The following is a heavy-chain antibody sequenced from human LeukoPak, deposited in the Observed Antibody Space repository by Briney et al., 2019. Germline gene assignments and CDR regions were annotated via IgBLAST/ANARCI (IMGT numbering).Heavy chain of an antibody. CDR3: ARLYSYYDSSGYSDFDY. J-gene: IGHJ4*02. D-gene: IGHD3-22*01. CDR2: IYYSGST. Sequence: PSETLSLTCTVSGGSISSSSYYWGWIRQPPGKGLEWIGSIYYSGSTYYNPSLKSRVTISVDTSKNQFSLKLSSVTAADTAMYYCARLYSYYDSSGYSDFDYWGQGTLVTVSS. V-gene: IGHV4-39*01. CDR1: GGSISSSSYY.